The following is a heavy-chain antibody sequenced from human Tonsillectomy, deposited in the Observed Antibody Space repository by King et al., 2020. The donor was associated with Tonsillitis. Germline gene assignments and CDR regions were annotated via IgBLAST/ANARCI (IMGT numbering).Heavy chain of an antibody. D-gene: IGHD2-21*02. V-gene: IGHV3-7*01. Sequence: QLVQSGGGVVQPGGSLRLSCTASGFSFPDSWMGWVRQAPGKGLEWVANIKKDGTTKYYLGSVGGRFTISRDNDKNSFYLQMSSLRAEDTALYYCASHGDWNFDSWGQGTLVTVSS. CDR2: IKKDGTTK. CDR1: GFSFPDSW. J-gene: IGHJ4*02. CDR3: ASHGDWNFDS.